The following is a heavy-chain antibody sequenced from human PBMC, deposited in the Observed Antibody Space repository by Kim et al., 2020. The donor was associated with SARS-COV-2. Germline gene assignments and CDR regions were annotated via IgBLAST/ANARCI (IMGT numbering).Heavy chain of an antibody. V-gene: IGHV4-4*02. CDR3: ARVVGYSYGFDY. Sequence: NYNPSLKSRVTIAVDKSKNQFSLKLSSVTAADTAVYYCARVVGYSYGFDYWGQGTLVTVSS. J-gene: IGHJ4*02. D-gene: IGHD5-18*01.